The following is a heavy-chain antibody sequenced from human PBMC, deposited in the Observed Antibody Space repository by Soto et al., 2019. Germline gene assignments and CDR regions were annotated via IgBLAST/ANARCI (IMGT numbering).Heavy chain of an antibody. J-gene: IGHJ4*02. D-gene: IGHD3-10*01. V-gene: IGHV3-30*09. CDR2: MSFDGTTK. CDR3: AREVLWSRYFDY. Sequence: GGSLRLSCAASGFIFSNYVMYWVRQAPGKGLEWVAFMSFDGTTKYYADSVKGRFAISRDKSKNTLYLQMNSLRPEYTGVYYCAREVLWSRYFDYWGQGTLVTVSS. CDR1: GFIFSNYV.